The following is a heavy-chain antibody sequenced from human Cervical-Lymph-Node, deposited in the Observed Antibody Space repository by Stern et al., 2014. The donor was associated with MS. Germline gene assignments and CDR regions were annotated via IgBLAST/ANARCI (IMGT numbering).Heavy chain of an antibody. J-gene: IGHJ4*02. V-gene: IGHV1-69*01. D-gene: IGHD6-6*01. CDR3: ARAAYSTSSYNY. CDR2: IIPIFGTA. Sequence: VQLVESGAEVKKPGSSVKVSCKASGGTFNTNVISWVRQAPGQGLEWMGGIIPIFGTALYAQKFQGRVTITANESTRAVYMALSSLKSEDPAVYSCARAAYSTSSYNYWGQGTLVIVSS. CDR1: GGTFNTNV.